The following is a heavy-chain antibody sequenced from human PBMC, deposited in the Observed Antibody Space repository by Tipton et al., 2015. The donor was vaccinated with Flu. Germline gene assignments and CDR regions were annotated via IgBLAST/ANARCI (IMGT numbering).Heavy chain of an antibody. D-gene: IGHD3-10*01. J-gene: IGHJ6*02. CDR2: IYNTWST. CDR3: ARQDHGSDV. V-gene: IGHV4-59*08. Sequence: TLSLTCSVSADSISSNYWSWIRQSPGKGLEWIGYIYNTWSTNYNPSLKSRVTISVDTSKNQFSLNLRSVTAADTSVYYCARQDHGSDVWGQGTTVSVS. CDR1: ADSISSNY.